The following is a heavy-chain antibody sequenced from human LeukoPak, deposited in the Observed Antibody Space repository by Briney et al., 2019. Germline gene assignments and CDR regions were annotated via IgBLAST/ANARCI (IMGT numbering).Heavy chain of an antibody. J-gene: IGHJ4*02. Sequence: SVKVSCKASGVTLTTYGISWLRQAPGQGLEWMGTTIPILGVANYVQKFQDRLTITADKSTSTAYMELRSLRSEDTAVYYCAGPSYCTGGGCLYFFDYWGQGTLVTVSS. CDR1: GVTLTTYG. V-gene: IGHV1-69*04. D-gene: IGHD2-15*01. CDR2: TIPILGVA. CDR3: AGPSYCTGGGCLYFFDY.